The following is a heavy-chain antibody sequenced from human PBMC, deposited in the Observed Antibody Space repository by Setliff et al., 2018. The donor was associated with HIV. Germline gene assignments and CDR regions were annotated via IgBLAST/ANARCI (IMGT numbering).Heavy chain of an antibody. CDR1: GYSFTSYW. D-gene: IGHD6-19*01. V-gene: IGHV5-51*01. CDR2: IYPYDSDT. Sequence: GESLKISCKGSGYSFTSYWIGWVRQMPGKGLEWMGIIYPYDSDTRYSPSFQGQVTISADKSISTAYLKMNSLRAEDTAVYYCARVPGWRAPFWGQGTLVTVSS. J-gene: IGHJ4*02. CDR3: ARVPGWRAPF.